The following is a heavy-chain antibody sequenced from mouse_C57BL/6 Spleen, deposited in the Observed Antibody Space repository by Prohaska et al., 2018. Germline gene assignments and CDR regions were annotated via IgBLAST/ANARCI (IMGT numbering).Heavy chain of an antibody. Sequence: HGKSLEWIGDINPNNGGTSYNQKFKGKTTLTVDKSSSTAYMELRSLTSEDSAVYYCAREGSTMVTTVGFYAMDYWGQGTSVTVSS. D-gene: IGHD2-2*01. CDR3: AREGSTMVTTVGFYAMDY. V-gene: IGHV1-26*01. J-gene: IGHJ4*01. CDR2: INPNNGGT.